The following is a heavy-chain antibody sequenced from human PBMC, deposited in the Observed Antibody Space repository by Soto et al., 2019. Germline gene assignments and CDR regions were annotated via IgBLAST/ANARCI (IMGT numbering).Heavy chain of an antibody. J-gene: IGHJ3*02. Sequence: EVQLLESGGGLVQPGGSLRLSCTASGFTFSSSAMNWVRQAPGQGLEWVASVSENGGSRGGTYYADSVKGRFTISRDNSKNTLYLQMDSLRGADTAVYYCASAKALVIAALGIWGQGTMVTVSS. CDR2: VSENGGSRGGT. D-gene: IGHD2-21*01. V-gene: IGHV3-23*01. CDR3: ASAKALVIAALGI. CDR1: GFTFSSSA.